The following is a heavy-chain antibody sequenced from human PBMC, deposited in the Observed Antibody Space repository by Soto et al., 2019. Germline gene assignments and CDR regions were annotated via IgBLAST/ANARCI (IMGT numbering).Heavy chain of an antibody. CDR2: ISHNGGKV. V-gene: IGHV3-30-3*01. D-gene: IGHD5-18*01. CDR1: WFNIRGHG. Sequence: PGGPLRLPWGVSWFNIRGHGLHRVRQGPSEGLAWVAGISHNGGKVDYADSVKGRFTISRADSSNTLDLQMNSLRAEDSAVYSCKRVGKGYSYGQGFDYWGRGTLVTVSS. J-gene: IGHJ4*02. CDR3: KRVGKGYSYGQGFDY.